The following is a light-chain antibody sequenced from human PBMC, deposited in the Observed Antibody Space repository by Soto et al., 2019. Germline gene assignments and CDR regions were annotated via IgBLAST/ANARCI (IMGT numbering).Light chain of an antibody. CDR2: EVS. CDR3: SSYSIISTPL. V-gene: IGLV2-14*01. CDR1: SSDVGGYNY. Sequence: ALTQPASVSGSPGQSITISCTGTSSDVGGYNYVSWYQQHPGKAPKLIIYEVSNRPSGVSNRFSGSKSGNTASLTISGLQAEDEADYHCSSYSIISTPLFGGGTKLTVL. J-gene: IGLJ2*01.